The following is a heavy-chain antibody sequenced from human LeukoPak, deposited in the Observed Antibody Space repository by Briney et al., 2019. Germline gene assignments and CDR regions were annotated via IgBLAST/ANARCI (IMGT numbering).Heavy chain of an antibody. D-gene: IGHD1-26*01. J-gene: IGHJ4*02. CDR2: LSYDGSNK. CDR1: GFTFGSYA. CDR3: ARQPSGSFHFDY. Sequence: PGGSLRLSCAASGFTFGSYAMHWVRQAPGKGLEWVAVLSYDGSNKYYADSVKGRFTISRDNSKNTLYLQMNSLRAEDTAVYYCARQPSGSFHFDYWGQGTLVTVSS. V-gene: IGHV3-30*04.